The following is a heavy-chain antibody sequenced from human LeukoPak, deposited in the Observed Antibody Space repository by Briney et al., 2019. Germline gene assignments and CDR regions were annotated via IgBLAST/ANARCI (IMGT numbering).Heavy chain of an antibody. J-gene: IGHJ4*02. CDR1: GGSISSYY. V-gene: IGHV4-59*01. CDR3: ARGILRKDF. CDR2: IYYSGST. Sequence: SETLTLTCTVSGGSISSYYWSWIRQSAGKGLEWIASIYYSGSTNYNPSLKSRVTISVDTSKNQFSLRLNSVIAADTAVYYCARGILRKDFWGQGTLVTVSS. D-gene: IGHD2/OR15-2a*01.